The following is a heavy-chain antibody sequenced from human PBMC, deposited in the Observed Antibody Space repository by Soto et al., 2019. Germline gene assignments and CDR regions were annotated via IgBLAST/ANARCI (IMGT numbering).Heavy chain of an antibody. V-gene: IGHV2-5*02. CDR1: GFSLSTSGVG. Sequence: QINLKESGPTLVKPTQTLTLTCTFSGFSLSTSGVGVGWIRQPPGKALEWLALIYWDDDKRYSPSLKSRLTITKDTYKSQVVLTMTNMDPVDTGTYYCARYPYYGPGQNGIVVWGQGTTVTVSS. CDR3: ARYPYYGPGQNGIVV. CDR2: IYWDDDK. D-gene: IGHD3-10*01. J-gene: IGHJ6*02.